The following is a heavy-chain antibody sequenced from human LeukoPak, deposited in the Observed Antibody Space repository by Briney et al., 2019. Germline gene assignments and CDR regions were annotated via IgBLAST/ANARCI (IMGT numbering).Heavy chain of an antibody. V-gene: IGHV4-4*02. D-gene: IGHD6-19*01. CDR2: IYHSGST. J-gene: IGHJ4*02. Sequence: TSETLSLTCAVSGGSISSSNWWSWVRQPPGKGLEWIGEIYHSGSTNYNPSLKSRVTISVDKSKNQFSLKLSSVTAADTAVYYCARDLFVVAVAGTTGDYWGQGTLVTVSS. CDR1: GGSISSSNW. CDR3: ARDLFVVAVAGTTGDY.